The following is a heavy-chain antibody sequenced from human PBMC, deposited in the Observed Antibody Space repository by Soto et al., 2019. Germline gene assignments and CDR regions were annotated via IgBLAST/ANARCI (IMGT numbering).Heavy chain of an antibody. Sequence: TSETLSLTCTVSGGSISSYYWSWIRQPPGKGLEWIGYIYYSGSTNYNPSLKSRVTISVDTSKNQFSLKLSSVTAADTAVYYCASGSRYYYDSSGYYNYWGQGTLVTVS. J-gene: IGHJ4*02. CDR3: ASGSRYYYDSSGYYNY. D-gene: IGHD3-22*01. CDR1: GGSISSYY. V-gene: IGHV4-59*01. CDR2: IYYSGST.